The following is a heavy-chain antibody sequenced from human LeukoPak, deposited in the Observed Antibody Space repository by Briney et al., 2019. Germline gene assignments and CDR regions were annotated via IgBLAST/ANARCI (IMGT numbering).Heavy chain of an antibody. J-gene: IGHJ4*02. D-gene: IGHD1-26*01. V-gene: IGHV4-39*01. CDR3: ARYGPIVGASPLDY. CDR1: GGSINSSSYY. Sequence: SETLSLTCTVSGGSINSSSYYWGWIRQPPGKGLEWIGSIYYSGSTYYNPSLKSRVTISVDTSKNQFSLKLSSVTAADTAVYYCARYGPIVGASPLDYWGQGTLVTVSS. CDR2: IYYSGST.